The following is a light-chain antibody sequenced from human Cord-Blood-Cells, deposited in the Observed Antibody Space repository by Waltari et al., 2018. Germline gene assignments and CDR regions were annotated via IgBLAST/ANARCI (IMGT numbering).Light chain of an antibody. CDR1: QSVLYSSNNKNY. Sequence: DIVMTQSPDSLAVSLGERATINCKSSQSVLYSSNNKNYLAWYQQKPGQAPKLLIYWASTQESGVPDRFSGSGSVTDFPLTISRLQAEDVAVYYCQQYYSTPFTFGPGTKVDIK. V-gene: IGKV4-1*01. J-gene: IGKJ3*01. CDR3: QQYYSTPFT. CDR2: WAS.